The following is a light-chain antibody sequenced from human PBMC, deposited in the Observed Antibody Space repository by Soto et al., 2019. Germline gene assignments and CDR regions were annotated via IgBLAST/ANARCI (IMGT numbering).Light chain of an antibody. J-gene: IGKJ1*01. CDR3: QQYFNWPLTWT. CDR1: QSVRTN. Sequence: EVVLTQSPATLSVSAGGTVTLSCRASQSVRTNVAWYQQIPGQAPRLLVYGASTRATGAPARFTGSGSGIEFSLTINSLLSEDSAFYYCQQYFNWPLTWTFGPGTKVQIK. CDR2: GAS. V-gene: IGKV3-15*01.